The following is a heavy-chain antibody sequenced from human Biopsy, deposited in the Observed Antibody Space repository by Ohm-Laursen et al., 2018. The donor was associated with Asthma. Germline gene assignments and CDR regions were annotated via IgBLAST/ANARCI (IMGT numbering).Heavy chain of an antibody. D-gene: IGHD6-13*01. J-gene: IGHJ4*01. Sequence: SLRLSCAASGFTFSSYSMHWVRQAPAKGLEWVAIISHEGWNKHYADSVKGRFTISRDNSKDTLFLQMDSLTVEDTAVYFCARGLVEAVGSGWYPDFDYWGQGPRSPSP. CDR1: GFTFSSYS. CDR2: ISHEGWNK. V-gene: IGHV3-30*04. CDR3: ARGLVEAVGSGWYPDFDY.